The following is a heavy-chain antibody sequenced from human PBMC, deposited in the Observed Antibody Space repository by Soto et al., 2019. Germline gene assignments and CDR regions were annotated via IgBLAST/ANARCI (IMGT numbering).Heavy chain of an antibody. J-gene: IGHJ6*03. CDR1: GFTFSDYY. CDR2: ISSSGSTI. D-gene: IGHD2-2*01. V-gene: IGHV3-11*01. Sequence: GGSLRLSCAASGFTFSDYYMSWIRQAPGKGLEWVSYISSSGSTIYYADSVKGRFTISRDNAKNSLYLQMNSLRAEDTAVYYCARWGYCSSTSCSASHYYYYYYMDVWGKGTTVTVSS. CDR3: ARWGYCSSTSCSASHYYYYYYMDV.